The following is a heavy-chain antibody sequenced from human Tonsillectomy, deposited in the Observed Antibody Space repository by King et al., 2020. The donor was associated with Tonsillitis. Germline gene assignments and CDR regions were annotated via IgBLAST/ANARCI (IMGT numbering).Heavy chain of an antibody. CDR1: GFIFSSDS. CDR3: ARDSASAFDI. J-gene: IGHJ3*02. D-gene: IGHD3-10*01. Sequence: VQLVESGGGLVQPGGSLRLSCAASGFIFSSDSMNWVRQAPGKGLEWVSYITGGGGNINYADSVKGRFIISRDNAKNSLYLQMNSLRAEDTAVYYCARDSASAFDICGLGTVVTVSS. V-gene: IGHV3-48*04. CDR2: ITGGGGNI.